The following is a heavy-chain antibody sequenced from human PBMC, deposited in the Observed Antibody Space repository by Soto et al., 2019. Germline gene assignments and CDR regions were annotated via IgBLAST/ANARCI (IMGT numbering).Heavy chain of an antibody. V-gene: IGHV3-53*01. CDR2: IYSGGST. D-gene: IGHD6-19*01. Sequence: TGGSLRLSCAASGFTVSSNYMSWVRQAPGKGLEWVSVIYSGGSTYYADSVKGRFTISRDNSKNTLYLQMNSLRAEDTAVYYCARADSSGWSYYFDYWGQGTLVTVSS. CDR3: ARADSSGWSYYFDY. CDR1: GFTVSSNY. J-gene: IGHJ4*02.